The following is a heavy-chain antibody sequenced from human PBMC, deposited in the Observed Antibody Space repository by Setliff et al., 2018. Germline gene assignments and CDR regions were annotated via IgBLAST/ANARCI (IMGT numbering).Heavy chain of an antibody. CDR1: GYTFTSFG. J-gene: IGHJ4*02. V-gene: IGHV1-46*01. D-gene: IGHD6-13*01. CDR2: INPGGVTF. Sequence: ASVKVSCKASGYTFTSFGISWVRQAPGQGLEWLGIINPGGVTFSSTQNFEGRVSMTSDTSTSTVFMELNSLTSDDTGVYYCARAGLAAAGRKGVFDHWGQGTLVTVSS. CDR3: ARAGLAAAGRKGVFDH.